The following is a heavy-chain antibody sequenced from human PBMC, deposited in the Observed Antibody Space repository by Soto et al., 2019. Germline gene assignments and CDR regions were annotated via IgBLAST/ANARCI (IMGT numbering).Heavy chain of an antibody. CDR2: ISTSGATR. CDR3: ARFFGSGFDY. CDR1: GFTFSTDS. J-gene: IGHJ4*02. Sequence: EVQLVESGGGVVQPGGSLRLSCVASGFTFSTDSMNWVRQAPGKGLEWVAHISTSGATRYYADSVKGRFTISRDNAKTSLYLQMDSLRNEDTAVYYCARFFGSGFDYWGQGTLVTVYS. V-gene: IGHV3-48*02. D-gene: IGHD6-19*01.